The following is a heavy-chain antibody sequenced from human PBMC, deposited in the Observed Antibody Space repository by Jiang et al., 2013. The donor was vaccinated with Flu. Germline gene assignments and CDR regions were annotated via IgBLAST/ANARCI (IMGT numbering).Heavy chain of an antibody. Sequence: SQTLSLTCAISGDSVSSNSAAWNWIRQSPSRGLEWLGRTYYRSKWYNDYAVSVKSRITINPDTSKNQFSLQLNSVTPEDTAVYYCARVVRRVVAVAGSGFDPWGQGTLVTVSS. J-gene: IGHJ5*02. D-gene: IGHD6-19*01. CDR2: TYYRSKWYN. CDR1: GDSVSSNSAA. V-gene: IGHV6-1*01. CDR3: ARVVRRVVAVAGSGFDP.